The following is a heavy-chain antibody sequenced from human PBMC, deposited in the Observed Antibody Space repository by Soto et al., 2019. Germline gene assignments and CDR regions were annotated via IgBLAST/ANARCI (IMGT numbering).Heavy chain of an antibody. J-gene: IGHJ4*02. Sequence: GVSLRLSCTVSRFAFNHYCINWVRQAPGKGLERVSSISKSDYTYYSDSVKGRCTITRDNAKNSVFLQTITLIVEDKAVYYCAREDSIIIPAVSDFWGQGTLVTVSS. CDR3: AREDSIIIPAVSDF. CDR2: ISKSDYT. D-gene: IGHD3-3*02. V-gene: IGHV3-21*01. CDR1: RFAFNHYC.